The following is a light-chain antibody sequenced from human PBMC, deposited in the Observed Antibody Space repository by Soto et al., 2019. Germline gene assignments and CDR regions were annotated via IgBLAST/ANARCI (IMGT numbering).Light chain of an antibody. J-gene: IGLJ1*01. Sequence: QSALTQSPSVSGAPGQRVTISCTGSSSNIGAGYDVHWYQQLPGTAPKLLIYGNSNRPSGVPDRFSGSKSGTSASLAITGLQAEDEADYYCQSYDSSLSGSNVFGTGTKVTVL. CDR1: SSNIGAGYD. V-gene: IGLV1-40*01. CDR3: QSYDSSLSGSNV. CDR2: GNS.